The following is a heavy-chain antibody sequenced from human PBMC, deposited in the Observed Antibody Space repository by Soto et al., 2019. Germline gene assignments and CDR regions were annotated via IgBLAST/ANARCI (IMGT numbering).Heavy chain of an antibody. CDR3: AKDRGSGSYAANYYYYGMDV. D-gene: IGHD3-10*01. V-gene: IGHV3-9*01. J-gene: IGHJ6*02. CDR2: INWNSGSI. Sequence: PGGSLRLSCAASGFTFDDDAMHWVRQAPGKGLEWVSGINWNSGSIGYADSVKGRFTISRDNAKTSLYLQMNSLRAEDTALYYCAKDRGSGSYAANYYYYGMDVWGQGT. CDR1: GFTFDDDA.